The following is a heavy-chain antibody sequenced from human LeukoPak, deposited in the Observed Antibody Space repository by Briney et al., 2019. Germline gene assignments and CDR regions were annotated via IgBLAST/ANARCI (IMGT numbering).Heavy chain of an antibody. Sequence: GRSLRLSCAASGFTFSSYGMSWVRQAPGKGLEWVSAISGSGGSTYYADSVKGRFTISRDNSKNTLYLQMNSLRAEDTAVYYCAKGPSPVLGGGSYFDYWGQGTLVTVSS. CDR2: ISGSGGST. CDR3: AKGPSPVLGGGSYFDY. CDR1: GFTFSSYG. D-gene: IGHD3-16*01. V-gene: IGHV3-23*01. J-gene: IGHJ4*02.